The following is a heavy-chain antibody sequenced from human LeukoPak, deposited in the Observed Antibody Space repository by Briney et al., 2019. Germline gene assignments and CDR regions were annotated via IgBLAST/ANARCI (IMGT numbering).Heavy chain of an antibody. V-gene: IGHV3-30*18. CDR1: GFIFRSYG. D-gene: IGHD6-19*01. Sequence: GGSLRLSCAASGFIFRSYGMHWVRQAPGKGLEWVAVISYDGSNKYYADSVKGRFTISRDNSKNTLYLQMNSLRAEDTAVYYCAKGKPNSSGWYVFDYWGQGTLVTVSS. CDR2: ISYDGSNK. J-gene: IGHJ4*02. CDR3: AKGKPNSSGWYVFDY.